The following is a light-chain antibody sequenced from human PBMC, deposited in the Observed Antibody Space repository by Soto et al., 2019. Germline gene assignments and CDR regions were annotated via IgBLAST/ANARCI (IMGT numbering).Light chain of an antibody. CDR3: QQYGSLSWT. Sequence: DIQSTQYPSTLSGSVGDRFTITCMASQTISSWLAWYQQKPGKAPNLLIYKASTLKSGVTSRFSGSGSGTEFTLTISRLEPEDFAMYYCQQYGSLSWTVGQGTKVEIK. CDR2: KAS. J-gene: IGKJ1*01. V-gene: IGKV1-5*03. CDR1: QTISSW.